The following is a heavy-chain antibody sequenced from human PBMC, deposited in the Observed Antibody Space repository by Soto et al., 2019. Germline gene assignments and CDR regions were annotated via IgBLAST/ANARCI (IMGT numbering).Heavy chain of an antibody. CDR3: AGQPTAGSYYDLGSYYYYYGMDV. CDR2: IYHSGST. V-gene: IGHV4-4*02. J-gene: IGHJ6*02. CDR1: GGSISSSNW. D-gene: IGHD3-10*01. Sequence: PSETLSLTCAVSGGSISSSNWWSWVRQPPGKGLEWIGEIYHSGSTHYNPSLKSRVTISVDKSKNQFSLKLSSVTAADTAVYYCAGQPTAGSYYDLGSYYYYYGMDVWGQGTTVTVSS.